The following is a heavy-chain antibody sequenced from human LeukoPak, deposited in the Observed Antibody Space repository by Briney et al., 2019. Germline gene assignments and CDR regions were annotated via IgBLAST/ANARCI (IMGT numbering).Heavy chain of an antibody. CDR1: GYTSTSYG. J-gene: IGHJ6*03. Sequence: GASVKVSCKASGYTSTSYGISWVRQAPGQGLEWMGWISAYNGNTNYAQKLQGRVTMTTDTSTSTAYMELRSLRSDDTAVYYCARGTGDAYYYYYMDVWGKGTTVTVSS. CDR3: ARGTGDAYYYYYMDV. D-gene: IGHD7-27*01. CDR2: ISAYNGNT. V-gene: IGHV1-18*01.